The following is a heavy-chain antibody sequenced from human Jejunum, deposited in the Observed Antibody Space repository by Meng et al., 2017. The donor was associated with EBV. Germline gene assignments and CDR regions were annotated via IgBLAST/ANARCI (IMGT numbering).Heavy chain of an antibody. CDR1: GWSFGGYF. D-gene: IGHD3-3*01. Sequence: VQLQQWGARLLKPSETLSLTWAVSGWSFGGYFWTWIRQAPGKGLEWIGEINQVGSTNYNPSLKSRVTISVDTSNIQFSLKVTSVSAADTAVYYCARSGAIIGVQGAPDYWGQGTLVTVSS. CDR2: INQVGST. V-gene: IGHV4-34*01. CDR3: ARSGAIIGVQGAPDY. J-gene: IGHJ4*02.